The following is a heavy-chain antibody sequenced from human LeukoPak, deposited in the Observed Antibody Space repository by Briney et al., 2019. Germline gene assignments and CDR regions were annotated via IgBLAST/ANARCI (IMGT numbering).Heavy chain of an antibody. V-gene: IGHV4-61*01. CDR3: ARARDSSGWYSFFDF. D-gene: IGHD6-19*01. Sequence: SETLSLTCTVSGGSLSSSSYYWGWIRQPPGKGLEWIGYIFYSGSTNYNPSLKSRVTISVDTSKNQFSLKLSSVTAADTAVYYCARARDSSGWYSFFDFWGQGTLVTVSS. J-gene: IGHJ4*02. CDR2: IFYSGST. CDR1: GGSLSSSSYY.